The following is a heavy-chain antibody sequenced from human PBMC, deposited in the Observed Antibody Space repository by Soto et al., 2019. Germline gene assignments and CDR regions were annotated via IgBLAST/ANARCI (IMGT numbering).Heavy chain of an antibody. D-gene: IGHD3-22*01. V-gene: IGHV3-23*01. J-gene: IGHJ4*02. Sequence: QPGGSLRLSCAASGFTFTIYAMSWVRQVPGKGLEWVSTISGNGGTSYADFVRGRFTISRDNSKNTLYLQMNSLRVDDTAIYYCAKDAPGSGWLSDYWGQGTLVTVSS. CDR2: ISGNGGT. CDR1: GFTFTIYA. CDR3: AKDAPGSGWLSDY.